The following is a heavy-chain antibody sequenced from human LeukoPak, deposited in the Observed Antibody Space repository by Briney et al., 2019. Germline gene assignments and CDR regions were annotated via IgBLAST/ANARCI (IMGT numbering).Heavy chain of an antibody. Sequence: AGGSLRLPCAASGFTFDDYAMHWVRQAPGKGLEWVSGISWNSGSIGYANSVKGRFTISRDNAKNSLYLQMNSLRAEDTALYYRAKDADYDILTGYNWFDPWGQGTLVTVSS. J-gene: IGHJ5*02. V-gene: IGHV3-9*01. D-gene: IGHD3-9*01. CDR1: GFTFDDYA. CDR3: AKDADYDILTGYNWFDP. CDR2: ISWNSGSI.